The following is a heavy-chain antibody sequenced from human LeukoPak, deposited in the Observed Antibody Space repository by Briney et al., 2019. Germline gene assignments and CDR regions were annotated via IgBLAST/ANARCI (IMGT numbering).Heavy chain of an antibody. Sequence: SETLSLTCTVSGVSISSGSYYWAWIRQPPGKGLEWIGSIYYSGSTNYNPSLKSRVTISIDTSKNQFSLRLTSVTAADTAVYDCARHRIPYALASAFGCWGQGTLVTVSS. CDR2: IYYSGST. CDR1: GVSISSGSYY. CDR3: ARHRIPYALASAFGC. V-gene: IGHV4-39*01. J-gene: IGHJ4*02. D-gene: IGHD2-15*01.